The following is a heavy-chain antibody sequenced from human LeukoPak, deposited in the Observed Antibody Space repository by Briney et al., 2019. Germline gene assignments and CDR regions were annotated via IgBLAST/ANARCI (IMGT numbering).Heavy chain of an antibody. Sequence: ASVKVSCKASGYTFTGYYMHWVRQAPGQGLEWMGWINPNSGGTNYAQKSQGRVTMTRDTSISTAYMELSRLRSDDTAVYYCAYYDSSGYYDYWGQGTLVTVSS. J-gene: IGHJ4*02. CDR1: GYTFTGYY. CDR2: INPNSGGT. D-gene: IGHD3-22*01. V-gene: IGHV1-2*02. CDR3: AYYDSSGYYDY.